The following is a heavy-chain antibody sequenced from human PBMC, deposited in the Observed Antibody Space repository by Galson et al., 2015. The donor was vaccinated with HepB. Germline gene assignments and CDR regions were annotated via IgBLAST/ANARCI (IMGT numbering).Heavy chain of an antibody. J-gene: IGHJ4*02. CDR1: GYTFTGHY. CDR2: MNPKTGDT. V-gene: IGHV1-2*04. CDR3: ARATEDYFGH. Sequence: SVKVSCKASGYTFTGHYMHWVRQAPGQGLEWMGWMNPKTGDTNYAQKFQDWVTMTRDTSINTAYLELSRLRSDYTAVYYCARATEDYFGHWGQGTLVTDSP.